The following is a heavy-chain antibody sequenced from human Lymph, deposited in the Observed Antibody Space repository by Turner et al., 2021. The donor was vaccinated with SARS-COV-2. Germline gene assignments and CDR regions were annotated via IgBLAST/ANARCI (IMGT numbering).Heavy chain of an antibody. Sequence: QVHLRESRPGLVKPSETLSLACTVSGGSVTSSSYYWGWIRQPPGKGLEWIGNIYSSGSPYYNPSLKSRVTISVDTSKNQFSLKLSSVTAADTAVYYCARQGWLRGYFDYWSQGTLVTVSS. CDR2: IYSSGSP. CDR3: ARQGWLRGYFDY. J-gene: IGHJ4*02. CDR1: GGSVTSSSYY. V-gene: IGHV4-39*01. D-gene: IGHD5-18*01.